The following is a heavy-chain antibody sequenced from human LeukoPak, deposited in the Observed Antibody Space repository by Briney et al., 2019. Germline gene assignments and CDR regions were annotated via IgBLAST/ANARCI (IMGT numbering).Heavy chain of an antibody. J-gene: IGHJ6*03. CDR3: ASGRFDCSSTSWYAGQNYMDV. D-gene: IGHD2-2*01. Sequence: SQTLSLTCAVCGGSFSGYYWSWIRQPPGKGVEWIGEINHSGSTNYNPSLQSQVTISVATSKNQFSLTLSSVTAAETAVYYCASGRFDCSSTSWYAGQNYMDVWGKGTTVTVSS. CDR1: GGSFSGYY. CDR2: INHSGST. V-gene: IGHV4-34*01.